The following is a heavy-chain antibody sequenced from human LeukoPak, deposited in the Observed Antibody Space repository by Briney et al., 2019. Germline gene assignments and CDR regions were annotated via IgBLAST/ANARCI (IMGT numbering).Heavy chain of an antibody. CDR2: INHSGST. CDR3: ARVVTRWGTIAAAGGNDY. Sequence: SETLSLTCSVSGGSISGYYWSWIRQPPGKGLEWIGEINHSGSTNYNPSLKSRVTISVDTSKNQFSLKLSSVTAADTAVYYCARVVTRWGTIAAAGGNDYWGQGTLVTVSS. CDR1: GGSISGYY. J-gene: IGHJ4*02. D-gene: IGHD6-13*01. V-gene: IGHV4-34*01.